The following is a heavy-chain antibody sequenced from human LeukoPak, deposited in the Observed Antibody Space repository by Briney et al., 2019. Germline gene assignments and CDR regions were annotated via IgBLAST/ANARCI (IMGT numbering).Heavy chain of an antibody. Sequence: GGSLRLSCAASGFTFSSYAMSWVRQAPGKGLEWASPFSGSGGSTYYADSVKGRFTISRDNSKNTLYLQMNSLRAEDTAVYYCAKVVGATTRGYFDYWGQGTLVTVSS. D-gene: IGHD1-26*01. CDR3: AKVVGATTRGYFDY. J-gene: IGHJ4*02. V-gene: IGHV3-23*01. CDR1: GFTFSSYA. CDR2: FSGSGGST.